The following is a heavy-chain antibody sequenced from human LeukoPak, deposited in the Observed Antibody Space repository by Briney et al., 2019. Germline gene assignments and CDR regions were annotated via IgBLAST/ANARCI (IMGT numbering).Heavy chain of an antibody. V-gene: IGHV3-23*01. CDR2: VSGSGGNI. CDR1: GFTFSSYT. Sequence: GGSLRLSCAASGFTFSSYTMSWVRQAPGKGLEWVSGVSGSGGNIHYADSVKGRFTISRDNSKNTLYLQMNSLRAEDAAVYYCAASLPNIVVVPATKGPFGYWGQGALVTVSS. CDR3: AASLPNIVVVPATKGPFGY. J-gene: IGHJ4*02. D-gene: IGHD2-2*01.